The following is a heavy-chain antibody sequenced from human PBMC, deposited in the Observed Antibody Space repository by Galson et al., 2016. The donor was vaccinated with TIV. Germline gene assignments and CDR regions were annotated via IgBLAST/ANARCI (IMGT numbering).Heavy chain of an antibody. CDR2: ISDTGISR. CDR3: AKFAMLGKIAIHFDY. D-gene: IGHD2-2*02. Sequence: SLRLSCAASGLTFSNYVMGWVRQAPGKGLEWVSSISDTGISRYYADSVKGRFTISRDNSRNMLYLQMNSLRAEDTALYFCAKFAMLGKIAIHFDYWGQGTLLTVSS. V-gene: IGHV3-23*01. CDR1: GLTFSNYV. J-gene: IGHJ4*02.